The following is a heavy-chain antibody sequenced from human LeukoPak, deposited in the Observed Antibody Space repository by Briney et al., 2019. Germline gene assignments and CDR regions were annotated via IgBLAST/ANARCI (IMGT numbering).Heavy chain of an antibody. Sequence: SQTLSLTCAISGDSVSSNSATWNWIRQSPSRGLEWLGRTYYRSKWYNDYAMSVKSRITINPDTSKNQFSLQLNSVTPEDTAVYYCTRGVDYCSRPTCYVATFDYWGQGTLVTVSS. CDR2: TYYRSKWYN. CDR3: TRGVDYCSRPTCYVATFDY. CDR1: GDSVSSNSAT. V-gene: IGHV6-1*01. D-gene: IGHD2-2*01. J-gene: IGHJ4*02.